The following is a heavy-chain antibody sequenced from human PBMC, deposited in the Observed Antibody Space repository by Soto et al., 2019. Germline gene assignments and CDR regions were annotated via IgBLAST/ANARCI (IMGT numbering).Heavy chain of an antibody. D-gene: IGHD6-6*01. J-gene: IGHJ4*02. Sequence: GGSLRLSCAASGFTFSSYAMSWVRQAPGKGLEWVSAISGSGGSTYYADSVKGRFTISRDNSKNTLYLQMNSLRAEDTAVYYCAKTPSLRIAARPLGFDYWGQGTLVTVSS. CDR2: ISGSGGST. V-gene: IGHV3-23*01. CDR1: GFTFSSYA. CDR3: AKTPSLRIAARPLGFDY.